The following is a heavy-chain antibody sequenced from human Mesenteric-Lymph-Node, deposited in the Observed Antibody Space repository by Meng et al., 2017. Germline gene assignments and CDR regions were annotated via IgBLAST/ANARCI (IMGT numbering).Heavy chain of an antibody. CDR1: GFTFSNFA. J-gene: IGHJ4*02. Sequence: GGSLRLSCEASGFTFSNFAMSWVRQAPGKGLEWVSGITDSGNTYYADSVRGRFTFSRDNSKNMLYLQMNSLRAEDTATYYCAKEAATGGVPLFGYWGQGTLVTVSS. D-gene: IGHD2-8*02. CDR3: AKEAATGGVPLFGY. CDR2: ITDSGNT. V-gene: IGHV3-23*01.